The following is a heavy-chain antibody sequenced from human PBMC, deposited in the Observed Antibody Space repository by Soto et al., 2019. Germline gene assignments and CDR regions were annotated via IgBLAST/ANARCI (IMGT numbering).Heavy chain of an antibody. Sequence: ASVKVSCKASGGTFSSYTISWVRQAPGQGLEWMGRIIPILGIANYAQKFQGRVTITADKSTSTAYMELSSLRSEDTAVYYCARDSGNFNIAAAGTFDYWGQGTLVTVSS. CDR3: ARDSGNFNIAAAGTFDY. D-gene: IGHD6-13*01. V-gene: IGHV1-69*04. CDR2: IIPILGIA. CDR1: GGTFSSYT. J-gene: IGHJ4*02.